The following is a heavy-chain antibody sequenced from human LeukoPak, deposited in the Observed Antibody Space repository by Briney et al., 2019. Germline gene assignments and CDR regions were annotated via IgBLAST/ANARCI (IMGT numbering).Heavy chain of an antibody. V-gene: IGHV1-69*04. CDR3: ARGAGEWGPGHDDAFDI. J-gene: IGHJ3*02. D-gene: IGHD7-27*01. CDR1: GGTFSSYA. CDR2: IIPILGIA. Sequence: ASVKFSCKAAGGTFSSYAISWVRQAPGQGLEWMGRIIPILGIANYAQKFQGRVTITADKSTSTAYMELSSLRSEDTAVYYCARGAGEWGPGHDDAFDIWGQGTMVTVSS.